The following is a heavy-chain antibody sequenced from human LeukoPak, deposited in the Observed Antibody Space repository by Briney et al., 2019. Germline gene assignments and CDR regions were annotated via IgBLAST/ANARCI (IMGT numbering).Heavy chain of an antibody. J-gene: IGHJ4*02. CDR3: ARMEPGDFDY. Sequence: GGSLRLSCAASGFTFSSYGTSWVRQAPGKGLEWVSAISGSGGSTYYADSVKGRFTISRDNAKNTLYLQMNSLRAEDTAVYYCARMEPGDFDYWGQGTLVTVSS. CDR1: GFTFSSYG. CDR2: ISGSGGST. V-gene: IGHV3-23*01. D-gene: IGHD1-26*01.